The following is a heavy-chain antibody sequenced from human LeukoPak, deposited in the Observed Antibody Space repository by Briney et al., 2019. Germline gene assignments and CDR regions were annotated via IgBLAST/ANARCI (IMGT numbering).Heavy chain of an antibody. J-gene: IGHJ4*02. V-gene: IGHV3-23*01. CDR2: LSAGGGIT. Sequence: PGGSLRLSCAASGFTFGSVGMSWVRQAPGKGLEWVSGLSAGGGITYYADSVKGRFNISRDNAKNTLYLQMNSLRADDTAIYYCAKDRQQLANLDYWGQGTLVTVSS. CDR1: GFTFGSVG. D-gene: IGHD6-13*01. CDR3: AKDRQQLANLDY.